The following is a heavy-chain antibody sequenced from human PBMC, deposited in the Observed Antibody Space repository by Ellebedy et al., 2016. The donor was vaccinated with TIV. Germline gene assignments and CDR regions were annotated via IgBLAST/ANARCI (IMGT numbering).Heavy chain of an antibody. V-gene: IGHV4-59*12. CDR3: ARMGPGETFDY. CDR2: ISSTGST. D-gene: IGHD2-21*01. J-gene: IGHJ4*02. Sequence: MPSETLSLTCTVSGGSISSFYWSWIRQPPEKGLEWIGYISSTGSTNYNPSLKSRVTMSVDTSKNQFSLKLSSVTAADTAVYYCARMGPGETFDYWGQGTLVTVSS. CDR1: GGSISSFY.